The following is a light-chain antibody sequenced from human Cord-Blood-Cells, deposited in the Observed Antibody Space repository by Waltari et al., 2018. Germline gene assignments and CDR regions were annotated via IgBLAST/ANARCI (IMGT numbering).Light chain of an antibody. CDR1: SSNIGSNT. CDR3: AAWDDSLNGPV. J-gene: IGLJ2*01. Sequence: QSVLTQPPSASGTPGQRVTISCSGSSSNIGSNTVNWYQQLPGTAPKLLIHSNNQRPSGVPDRSSGSKSGTPASLAISGLQSEDEADYYCAAWDDSLNGPVFGGGTKLTVL. V-gene: IGLV1-44*01. CDR2: SNN.